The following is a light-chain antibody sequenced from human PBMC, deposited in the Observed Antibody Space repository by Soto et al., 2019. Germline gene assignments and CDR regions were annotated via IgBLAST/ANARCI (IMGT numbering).Light chain of an antibody. J-gene: IGKJ5*01. Sequence: IGMTESRAAQSLSPGERATLSCRASQSVGSYLAWFQQKPGQTPRLLISGASTRATGIPDRFSGSGSGTDFTLTINRLEPQDFAVYYCHHYGSSPHTFAQGTRLEIK. V-gene: IGKV3-20*01. CDR1: QSVGSY. CDR3: HHYGSSPHT. CDR2: GAS.